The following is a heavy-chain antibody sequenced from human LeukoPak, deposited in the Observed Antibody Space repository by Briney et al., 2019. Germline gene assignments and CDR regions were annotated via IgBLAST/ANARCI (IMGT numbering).Heavy chain of an antibody. Sequence: GGSLRLSCAASGFTFSSYAMSWVRQAPGKGLEWVSAISGSGGSTYYADSVKGRFTISRDNSKNTLYLQMNSLRAEDTALYYCAKDPFNYYNSSGYYYVDSWGQGTLVTVSS. D-gene: IGHD3-22*01. CDR1: GFTFSSYA. J-gene: IGHJ4*02. CDR3: AKDPFNYYNSSGYYYVDS. V-gene: IGHV3-23*01. CDR2: ISGSGGST.